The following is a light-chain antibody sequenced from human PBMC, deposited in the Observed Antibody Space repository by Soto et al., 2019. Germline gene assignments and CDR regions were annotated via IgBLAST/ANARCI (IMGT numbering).Light chain of an antibody. V-gene: IGKV3-15*01. Sequence: EIVLTQSPASLSVSPGERATLSCGASQSVSSNFSWCQQQPGQAARLLLFGASTRATGIPARFSGSGSGTEFSLTISSLLAEDFAVYYCQQYNDRPPLTFGGGTKVEIK. J-gene: IGKJ4*01. CDR2: GAS. CDR1: QSVSSN. CDR3: QQYNDRPPLT.